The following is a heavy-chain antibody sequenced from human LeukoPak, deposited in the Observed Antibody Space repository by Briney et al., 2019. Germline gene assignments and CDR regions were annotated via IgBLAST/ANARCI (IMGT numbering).Heavy chain of an antibody. CDR2: ISPYTGNT. V-gene: IGHV1-18*01. J-gene: IGHJ4*02. CDR3: TRDGEDLPGAITFLY. CDR1: GYSVTGYG. D-gene: IGHD2-2*01. Sequence: ASVKVSCKASGYSVTGYGVSWVRQPPGEGLEWMGWISPYTGNTDYVHDLRSRVTVTADTSTNSVYMELSSVRSDDPAVYYCTRDGEDLPGAITFLYWGQGTLVTVSS.